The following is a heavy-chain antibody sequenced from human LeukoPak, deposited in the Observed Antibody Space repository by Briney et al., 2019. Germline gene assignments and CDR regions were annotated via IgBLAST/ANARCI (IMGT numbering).Heavy chain of an antibody. CDR2: IIPILGIA. CDR3: ARDLETTVTTDFDY. J-gene: IGHJ4*02. CDR1: GGTFSSYA. V-gene: IGHV1-69*04. Sequence: ASVKVSCKASGGTFSSYAISRVRQAPGQGLEWMGRIIPILGIANYAQKFQGRVTITTDKSTSTAYMELSSLRSEDTAVYYCARDLETTVTTDFDYWGQGTLVTVSS. D-gene: IGHD4-17*01.